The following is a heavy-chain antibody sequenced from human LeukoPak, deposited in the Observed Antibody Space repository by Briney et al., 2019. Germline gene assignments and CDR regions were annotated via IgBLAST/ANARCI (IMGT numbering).Heavy chain of an antibody. V-gene: IGHV3-49*04. D-gene: IGHD2-21*02. J-gene: IGHJ4*02. CDR1: GFTPGDYA. CDR3: ARVGTAIIGSDPVDY. CDR2: SRARAYGGAA. Sequence: PGGSLGLSCTTSGFTPGDYAMAWVRQAPGKGLEWVGFSRARAYGGAADYAASVKGRFTISREDSNSVAYLHMNSLKTEDTAMYYCARVGTAIIGSDPVDYWGQGTLVTVSS.